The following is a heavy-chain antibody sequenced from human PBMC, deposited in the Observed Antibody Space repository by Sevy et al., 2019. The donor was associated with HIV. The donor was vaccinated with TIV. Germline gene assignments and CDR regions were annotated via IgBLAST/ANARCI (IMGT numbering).Heavy chain of an antibody. J-gene: IGHJ4*02. D-gene: IGHD5-18*01. V-gene: IGHV3-30*18. CDR2: ISYDGSST. CDR1: GFIFSRYG. CDR3: AKPDKRYSYGPFDY. Sequence: LSCEASGFIFSRYGMQWVRQAPGKGLEWVALISYDGSSTYYADSVTGRFTISRDNSKNTLFLQLNSLRPEDTAMYYCAKPDKRYSYGPFDYWGQGTLVTVSS.